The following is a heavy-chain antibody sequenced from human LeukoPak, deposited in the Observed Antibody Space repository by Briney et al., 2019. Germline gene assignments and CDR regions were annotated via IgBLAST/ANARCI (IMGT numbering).Heavy chain of an antibody. CDR1: GFTVSSNY. V-gene: IGHV3-53*01. Sequence: GGSLRLSCAASGFTVSSNYMSWVRQAPGKGLEWVSVIYSGGSTYYADSVKGRFTISRDDSKNTLYLQMNSLRAEDTAVYYCAREGMTTASFDPWGQGTLVTVSS. J-gene: IGHJ5*02. CDR2: IYSGGST. D-gene: IGHD4-11*01. CDR3: AREGMTTASFDP.